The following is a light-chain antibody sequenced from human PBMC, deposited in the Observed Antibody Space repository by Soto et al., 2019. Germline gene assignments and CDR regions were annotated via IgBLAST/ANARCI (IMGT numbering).Light chain of an antibody. Sequence: DIQMTQSPSSLSASVGDRVTIPCRASQTISRNLNWYQQKPGTAPKLLIYATSSLQSGVPSRFSGSGSGTDFTLAISSLQPEDFATYYCQQANSFPATFGGGTKVDLK. CDR1: QTISRN. J-gene: IGKJ4*01. CDR3: QQANSFPAT. V-gene: IGKV1-39*01. CDR2: ATS.